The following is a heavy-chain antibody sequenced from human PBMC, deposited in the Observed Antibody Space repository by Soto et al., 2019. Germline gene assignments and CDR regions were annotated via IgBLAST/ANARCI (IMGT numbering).Heavy chain of an antibody. V-gene: IGHV4-39*01. J-gene: IGHJ4*02. CDR2: IYYSGST. CDR1: GGSISSSSYY. Sequence: SETLSLTCTVSGGSISSSSYYWGWIRQPPGKGLEWIGSIYYSGSTYYNPSLKSRVTISVDTSKNQFSLKLSSVTAADTAVYYCARTTAARPFVFDYRGQGTLVTVSS. D-gene: IGHD6-6*01. CDR3: ARTTAARPFVFDY.